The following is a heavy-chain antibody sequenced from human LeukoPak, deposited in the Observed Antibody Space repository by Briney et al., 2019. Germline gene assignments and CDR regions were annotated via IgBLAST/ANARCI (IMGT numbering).Heavy chain of an antibody. CDR2: INVNGDIT. V-gene: IGHV3-23*01. D-gene: IGHD6-19*01. Sequence: SGGSLRLSCAASGFTFSTYAMSWVRQAPGKGLEWVSAINVNGDITYYADSVKGRFTISRDNSKNTLCLQMNSLRAEDTAVYYCTKGSHSSAWDYWGQGTLVTIPS. J-gene: IGHJ4*02. CDR3: TKGSHSSAWDY. CDR1: GFTFSTYA.